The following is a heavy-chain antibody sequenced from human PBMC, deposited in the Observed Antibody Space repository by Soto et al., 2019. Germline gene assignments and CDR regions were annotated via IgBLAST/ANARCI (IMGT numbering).Heavy chain of an antibody. J-gene: IGHJ4*02. CDR1: GFTFSSYG. CDR3: ARNNWIQLWRFDY. Sequence: QVQLVESGGGVVQPGRSLRLSCAASGFTFSSYGMHWVRQAPGKGLEWVAVIWYDGSNKYYADSVKGRFTISRDNSKNPMYLQVNGLRAEETVVYYCARNNWIQLWRFDYWGQGTLLTVSS. V-gene: IGHV3-33*01. D-gene: IGHD5-18*01. CDR2: IWYDGSNK.